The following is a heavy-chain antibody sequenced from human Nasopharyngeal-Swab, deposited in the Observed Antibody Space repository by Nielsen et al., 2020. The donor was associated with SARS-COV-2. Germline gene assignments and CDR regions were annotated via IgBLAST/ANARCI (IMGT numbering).Heavy chain of an antibody. CDR3: ARALSARTTFNCLGP. Sequence: LRQAPGQGFEWMGRIDPNTGGTSSAQIFQGRVTMTRDTSISTVYIEATSLTSDDTAVYYCARALSARTTFNCLGPWGQGTLVTVSS. D-gene: IGHD4-17*01. V-gene: IGHV1-2*06. J-gene: IGHJ5*02. CDR2: IDPNTGGT.